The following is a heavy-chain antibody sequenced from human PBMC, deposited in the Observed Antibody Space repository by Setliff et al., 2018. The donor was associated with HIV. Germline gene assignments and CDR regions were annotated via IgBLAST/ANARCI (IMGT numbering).Heavy chain of an antibody. CDR1: GFDFSGYS. V-gene: IGHV3-30*04. Sequence: GGSLRLSCVASGFDFSGYSMPWVRQAPGKGPEWVAAISHDAVKTYYADAVRGRFNILRDDSKKTAYLQMNSLRDEDTAVYYCVKDVLKFWSGSGALDFWGPGTLVTVSS. D-gene: IGHD3-3*01. CDR3: VKDVLKFWSGSGALDF. J-gene: IGHJ4*02. CDR2: ISHDAVKT.